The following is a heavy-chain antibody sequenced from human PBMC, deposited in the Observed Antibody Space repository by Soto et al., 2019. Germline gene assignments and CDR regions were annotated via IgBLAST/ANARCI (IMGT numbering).Heavy chain of an antibody. CDR2: IYWDDDK. V-gene: IGHV2-5*02. J-gene: IGHJ1*01. CDR1: GFSLSTNGVG. CDR3: AHSPPPTVTTSAEYFQH. Sequence: SGPTLVNPTQTLTLTCSFSGFSLSTNGVGVNWIRQPPGKALEWLALIYWDDDKRYSPSLKSRLTITKDTSKNQVVLTMTNMDPVDTATYYCAHSPPPTVTTSAEYFQHWGQGTLVTVSS. D-gene: IGHD4-17*01.